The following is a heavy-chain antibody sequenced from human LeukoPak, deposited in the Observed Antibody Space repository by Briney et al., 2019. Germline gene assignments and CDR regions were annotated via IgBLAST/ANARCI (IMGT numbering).Heavy chain of an antibody. CDR2: ISSSSSYI. J-gene: IGHJ3*02. Sequence: GGSLRLSCAASGFTFSSYSMNWVRQAPGKGLEWVSSISSSSSYIYYADSVKGRFTISRDNAKNSLYLQMNSLRAEDTAVYYCARGYYDSAEYDAFDIWGQGTMVTVSS. CDR3: ARGYYDSAEYDAFDI. CDR1: GFTFSSYS. D-gene: IGHD3-22*01. V-gene: IGHV3-21*01.